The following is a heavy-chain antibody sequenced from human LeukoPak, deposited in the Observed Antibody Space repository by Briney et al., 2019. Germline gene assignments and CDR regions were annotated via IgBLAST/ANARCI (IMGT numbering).Heavy chain of an antibody. CDR1: GSSISSSSYY. J-gene: IGHJ4*02. D-gene: IGHD4-23*01. Sequence: SETLSLTCTVSGSSISSSSYYWGWIRQPPGKGLEWIGSIYYSGSTYYNPSLKSRVTISEDTSKAQFSLKLSSVTAADTAVYYCARRRRDYGDNWPADYWGQGTLVTVSS. CDR2: IYYSGST. CDR3: ARRRRDYGDNWPADY. V-gene: IGHV4-39*01.